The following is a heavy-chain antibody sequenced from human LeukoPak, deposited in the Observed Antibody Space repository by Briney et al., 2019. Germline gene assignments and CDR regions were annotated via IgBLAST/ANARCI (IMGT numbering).Heavy chain of an antibody. CDR2: ISGSGGST. Sequence: GGSLRLSCAASGFTFSSYAMSWVRQAPGKGLEWVSAISGSGGSTYYAGSVKGRFTISRDNSKNTLYLQMNSLRAEDTAVYYCAGIWFGELFYRHGWGQGTLVTVSS. J-gene: IGHJ4*02. CDR3: AGIWFGELFYRHG. D-gene: IGHD3-10*01. CDR1: GFTFSSYA. V-gene: IGHV3-23*01.